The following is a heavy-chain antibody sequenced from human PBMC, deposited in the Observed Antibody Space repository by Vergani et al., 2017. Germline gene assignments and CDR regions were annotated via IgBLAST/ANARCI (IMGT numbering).Heavy chain of an antibody. V-gene: IGHV4-59*01. Sequence: QVQLQESGPGLVKPSETLSLTCTVSGGSISSYYWSWIRQPPGKGLEWIGYIYYSGSTNYNPSLKSRVTISVDTSKNKFSLKLSSVTAADTAVYYCARDLLSCSGGICYRDAFDIWGQGTMVTVSS. CDR3: ARDLLSCSGGICYRDAFDI. J-gene: IGHJ3*02. CDR2: IYYSGST. D-gene: IGHD2-15*01. CDR1: GGSISSYY.